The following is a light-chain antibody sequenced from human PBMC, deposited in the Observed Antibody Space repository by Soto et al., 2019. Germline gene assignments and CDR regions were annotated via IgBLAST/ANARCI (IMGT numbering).Light chain of an antibody. CDR1: QSISNW. J-gene: IGKJ2*01. Sequence: DIRMTQSPSPLSASIGDRVTITCRASQSISNWVAWYQQKPGKAPKVVIYDASTLAGGVPSRFSGSASGTEYTLTISSLQPDDFATYYCQHYNGYFGQGTKLEIK. CDR3: QHYNGY. CDR2: DAS. V-gene: IGKV1-5*01.